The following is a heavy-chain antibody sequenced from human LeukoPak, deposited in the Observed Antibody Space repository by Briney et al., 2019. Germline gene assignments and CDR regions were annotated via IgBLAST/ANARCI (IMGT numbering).Heavy chain of an antibody. CDR3: ARGTSGLPVDY. CDR2: IYYTGNT. D-gene: IGHD2-21*01. V-gene: IGHV4-59*01. CDR1: GGSISTYY. Sequence: SETLSLTCTVSGGSISTYYWSWIRQPSGKALEWIGYIYYTGNTNYNPSLKSRVTISVDTSKNQFSLKLNSVTAADTAVYYCARGTSGLPVDYWGQGTLVTVSS. J-gene: IGHJ4*02.